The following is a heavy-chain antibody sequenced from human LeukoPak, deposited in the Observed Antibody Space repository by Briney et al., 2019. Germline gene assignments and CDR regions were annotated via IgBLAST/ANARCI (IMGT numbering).Heavy chain of an antibody. CDR3: ARWQLGYSGRDDYDY. D-gene: IGHD5-12*01. Sequence: AAVKVSCKASGDTFTGYYIHWVRQAPGQGLEWMGRINPNSGGTNYAQKFQGRVTMTRDTSISTAYMELSRLRSDDTAVYYCARWQLGYSGRDDYDYWGQGTLVTVSS. V-gene: IGHV1-2*06. CDR2: INPNSGGT. CDR1: GDTFTGYY. J-gene: IGHJ4*02.